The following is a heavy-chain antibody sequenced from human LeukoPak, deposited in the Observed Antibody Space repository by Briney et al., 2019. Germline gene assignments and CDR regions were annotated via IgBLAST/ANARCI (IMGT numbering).Heavy chain of an antibody. D-gene: IGHD6-13*01. CDR1: GFTFSSYS. J-gene: IGHJ4*02. V-gene: IGHV3-21*01. Sequence: GGSLRLSCAASGFTFSSYSMNWVRQAPGKGLEWVSSISSSSSYIYYADSVKGRFTISRDNAKNSLYLQMNSLRAEDTAVYYCARADSSWYYYNIWGQGTLVTVSS. CDR2: ISSSSSYI. CDR3: ARADSSWYYYNI.